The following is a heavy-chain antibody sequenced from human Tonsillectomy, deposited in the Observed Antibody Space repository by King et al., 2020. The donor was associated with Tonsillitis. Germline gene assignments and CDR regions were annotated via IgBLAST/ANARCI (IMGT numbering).Heavy chain of an antibody. CDR1: GGTFSNYA. CDR3: VRDRVGRYYGSGSYFDY. V-gene: IGHV1-69*06. Sequence: HVQLVESGAEVKKPGSSVKVSCKASGGTFSNYAITWVRQAPGQGLEWVGGIIPIFNTANYAQKFQGRVTITADKSTSTAYMELRSLRFEDTAMYYCVRDRVGRYYGSGSYFDYWGQGTQVTVSS. D-gene: IGHD3-10*01. J-gene: IGHJ4*02. CDR2: IIPIFNTA.